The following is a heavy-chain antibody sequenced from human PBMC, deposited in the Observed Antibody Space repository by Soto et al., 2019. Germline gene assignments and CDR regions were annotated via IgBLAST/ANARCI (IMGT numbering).Heavy chain of an antibody. CDR2: TWNDGSHK. V-gene: IGHV3-33*01. D-gene: IGHD1-1*01. CDR3: TTELNDMQAFDI. J-gene: IGHJ3*02. CDR1: GFTFSTYG. Sequence: QVQLVESGGGVVQPGRSLRLSCVASGFTFSTYGMHWVRQAPGKGLEWVAMTWNDGSHKYYADPVKDRFTISRDNFKNTLYLQINSLRDEDSAVYYCTTELNDMQAFDIWGQGTMVPVSS.